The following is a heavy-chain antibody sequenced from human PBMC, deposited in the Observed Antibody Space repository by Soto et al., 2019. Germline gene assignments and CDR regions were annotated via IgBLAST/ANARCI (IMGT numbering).Heavy chain of an antibody. CDR2: ISGSAGST. V-gene: IGHV3-23*01. J-gene: IGHJ4*02. CDR1: GFTFSSYA. D-gene: IGHD2-2*01. Sequence: GGSLRLSCAASGFTFSSYAMSWVRQAPGKGLEWVSTISGSAGSTYYADSVKGRFTISRDNSKNTLYLQMNSLRAEDTAVYYCAKDLLGYCSSTTCSFDYWGQGTLVTVSS. CDR3: AKDLLGYCSSTTCSFDY.